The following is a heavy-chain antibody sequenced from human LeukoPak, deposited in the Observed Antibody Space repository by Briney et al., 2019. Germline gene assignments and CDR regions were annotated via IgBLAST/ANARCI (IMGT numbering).Heavy chain of an antibody. D-gene: IGHD1-26*01. CDR1: GFTFSSYA. CDR2: ISIDGGRT. J-gene: IGHJ4*02. CDR3: AKGDSGSYAVDY. V-gene: IGHV3-23*01. Sequence: GGSLRLSCAASGFTFSSYAMSWVRQAPGKGPEWVSTISIDGGRTYYADSVKGRFTVSRDTSKNTLYLQMNSLRAEDTAVYYCAKGDSGSYAVDYWGQGTLVTVSS.